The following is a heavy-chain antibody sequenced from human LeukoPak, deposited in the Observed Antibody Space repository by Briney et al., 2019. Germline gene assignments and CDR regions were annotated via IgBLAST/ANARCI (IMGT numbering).Heavy chain of an antibody. V-gene: IGHV3-74*01. Sequence: GGSLRLSCAASGFTFSSYWMHWVRQAPGKGLVWASRINSDGSSTSYADSVKGRFTISRDNAKNTLYLQMNSLRAEDTAVYYCARDGLYDYVWGSYRPNWFDPWGQGTLVTVSS. CDR2: INSDGSST. J-gene: IGHJ5*02. CDR1: GFTFSSYW. CDR3: ARDGLYDYVWGSYRPNWFDP. D-gene: IGHD3-16*02.